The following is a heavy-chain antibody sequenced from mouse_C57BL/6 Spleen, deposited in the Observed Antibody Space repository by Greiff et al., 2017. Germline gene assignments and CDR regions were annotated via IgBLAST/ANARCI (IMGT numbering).Heavy chain of an antibody. D-gene: IGHD2-5*01. J-gene: IGHJ2*01. V-gene: IGHV6-6*01. CDR3: TRPDYSNAFDY. Sequence: EVQGVESGGGLVQPGGSMKLSCAASGFTFSDAWMDWVRQSPEKGLEWVAEIRNKANNHATYYAESVKGRFTISRDDSKSSVYLQMNSLRAEDTGIYYCTRPDYSNAFDYCGQGTTLTVSS. CDR2: IRNKANNHAT. CDR1: GFTFSDAW.